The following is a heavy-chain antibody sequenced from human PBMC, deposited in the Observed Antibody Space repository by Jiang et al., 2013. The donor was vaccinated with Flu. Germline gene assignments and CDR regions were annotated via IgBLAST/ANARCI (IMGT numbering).Heavy chain of an antibody. V-gene: IGHV4-59*01. CDR1: SGSMSNFY. J-gene: IGHJ5*02. Sequence: PGLVKPSETLSLTCTVSSGSMSNFYWSWIRQSPGKGFEWIGYIYYSGLTKYNASLKSRVTISIDTSKNQFSLKLSSVTAADSAVYYCARGSGNLYNYLVDPWGQGTLVTVSS. CDR2: IYYSGLT. CDR3: ARGSGNLYNYLVDP. D-gene: IGHD3-10*01.